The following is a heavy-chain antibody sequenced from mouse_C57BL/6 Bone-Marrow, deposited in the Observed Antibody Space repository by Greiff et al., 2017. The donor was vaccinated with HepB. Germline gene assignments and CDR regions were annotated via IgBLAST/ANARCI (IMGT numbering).Heavy chain of an antibody. Sequence: VQLQQPGAELVKPGASVKLSCKASGYTFTSYWMHWVKQRPGQGLEWIGMIHPNSGSTNYNEKFKSKATLTVDKSSSTAYMQLSSLTSEDSAVYYCARRDWVFYWYFDVWGTGTTVTVSS. V-gene: IGHV1-64*01. CDR2: IHPNSGST. J-gene: IGHJ1*03. CDR3: ARRDWVFYWYFDV. D-gene: IGHD4-1*01. CDR1: GYTFTSYW.